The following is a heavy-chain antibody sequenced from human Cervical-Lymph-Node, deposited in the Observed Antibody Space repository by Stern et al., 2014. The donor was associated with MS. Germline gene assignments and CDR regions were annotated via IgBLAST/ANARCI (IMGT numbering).Heavy chain of an antibody. V-gene: IGHV3-30*18. CDR3: AKDSSYSSGWSEYLQD. Sequence: VQLEESGGGVVQPGRSLRLSCAASGFTFGRYGMHWVRQTPGKGLEWVAVISYGGSDQSYADSVKGRFTISRDNSKNTLYLQMNSLRPEDTAVYYCAKDSSYSSGWSEYLQDWGQGTLVTVSS. J-gene: IGHJ1*01. CDR2: ISYGGSDQ. D-gene: IGHD6-19*01. CDR1: GFTFGRYG.